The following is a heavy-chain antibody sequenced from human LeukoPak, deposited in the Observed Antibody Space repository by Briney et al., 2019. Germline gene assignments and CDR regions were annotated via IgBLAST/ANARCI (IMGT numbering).Heavy chain of an antibody. CDR1: GFTFDDYA. V-gene: IGHV3-9*01. CDR3: AKDLGYYDSSGLFDY. CDR2: ISWNSGSI. J-gene: IGHJ4*02. Sequence: TEGSQRLSCAASGFTFDDYAMHWVRQAPGKGLEWVSGISWNSGSIGYADSVKGRFTISRDNAKNSLYLQMNSLRAEDTALYYCAKDLGYYDSSGLFDYWGQGTLVTVSS. D-gene: IGHD3-22*01.